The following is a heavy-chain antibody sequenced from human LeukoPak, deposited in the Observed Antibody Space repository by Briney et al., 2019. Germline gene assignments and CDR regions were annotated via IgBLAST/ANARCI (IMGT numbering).Heavy chain of an antibody. V-gene: IGHV4-59*01. CDR3: ARVRLFRAPDPYYYYYYGMDV. J-gene: IGHJ6*04. Sequence: PSETLSPTRTVSGGSLTSYYWSWIRQPPGKGLEWIGYIYYSGSTNYNPSLKSRVTLSVDTSKNQFSLKLSSVTAADTAVYYCARVRLFRAPDPYYYYYYGMDVWGKGTTVTVSS. CDR2: IYYSGST. D-gene: IGHD2-21*01. CDR1: GGSLTSYY.